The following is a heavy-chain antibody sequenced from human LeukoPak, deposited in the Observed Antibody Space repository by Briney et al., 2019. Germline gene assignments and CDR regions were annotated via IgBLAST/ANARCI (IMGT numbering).Heavy chain of an antibody. Sequence: SETLSLTCTVSGGSISSSSYYWGWIRQPPGKGLEWIGEINHSGSTNYNPSLKSRVTISVDTSKNQFSLKLSSVTAADTAVYYCARRTDYDILTGYDYWGQGTLVTVSS. V-gene: IGHV4-39*07. CDR2: INHSGST. CDR3: ARRTDYDILTGYDY. D-gene: IGHD3-9*01. CDR1: GGSISSSSYY. J-gene: IGHJ4*02.